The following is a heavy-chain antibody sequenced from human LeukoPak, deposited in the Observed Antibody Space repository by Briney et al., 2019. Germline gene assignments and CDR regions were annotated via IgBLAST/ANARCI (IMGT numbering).Heavy chain of an antibody. V-gene: IGHV4-59*13. J-gene: IGHJ4*02. D-gene: IGHD4-17*01. CDR1: GASFSSYY. CDR3: ARDEHGDFQGFDY. CDR2: IHYRGTT. Sequence: SETLSLTCTVSGASFSSYYWNWIRQSPGKGLEWLGNIHYRGTTSYNPSLKNRVTLSLDTSKSQFVLKVTSVTAADTAVYYCARDEHGDFQGFDYWGQGTRVTVSS.